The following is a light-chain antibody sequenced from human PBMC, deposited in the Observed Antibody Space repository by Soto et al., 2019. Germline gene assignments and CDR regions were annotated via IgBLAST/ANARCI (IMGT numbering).Light chain of an antibody. CDR1: QSITTH. J-gene: IGKJ1*01. Sequence: IVMTQSPVTLSLSAGDRATLSCRASQSITTHLAWYQQRPGQAPRLRIYHSSTRATGVPTRFSGSGSGTEFTLTINSLQSEAIAVYYCQQYNTRHRTFGQGTKVEIK. CDR3: QQYNTRHRT. V-gene: IGKV3-15*01. CDR2: HSS.